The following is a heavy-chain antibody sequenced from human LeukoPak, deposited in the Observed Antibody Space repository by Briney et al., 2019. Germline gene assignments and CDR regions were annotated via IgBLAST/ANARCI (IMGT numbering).Heavy chain of an antibody. CDR3: AREDYYYYMDV. CDR2: IYYSGST. CDR1: GGSISCGDYY. J-gene: IGHJ6*03. V-gene: IGHV4-30-4*08. Sequence: NPSETLSLTCTVSGGSISCGDYYWSWIRQPPGKGLEWIGYIYYSGSTYYNPSLKSRVTISVDTSKNQFSLKLSSVTAADTAVYYCAREDYYYYMDVWGKGTTVTVSS.